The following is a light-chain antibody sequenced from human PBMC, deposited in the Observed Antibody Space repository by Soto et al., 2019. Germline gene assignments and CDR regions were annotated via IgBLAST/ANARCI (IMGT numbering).Light chain of an antibody. Sequence: SYELTQPPSVSVSPGQTARITCSGDALPKQYAYWYQQKPGQAPVLVIYKDSVRPSGIPERFSGSSSGTTVTLTISGVQAEDEDEYYCQSADSSGPYYVFGTGTKVTVL. V-gene: IGLV3-25*02. CDR1: ALPKQY. J-gene: IGLJ1*01. CDR3: QSADSSGPYYV. CDR2: KDS.